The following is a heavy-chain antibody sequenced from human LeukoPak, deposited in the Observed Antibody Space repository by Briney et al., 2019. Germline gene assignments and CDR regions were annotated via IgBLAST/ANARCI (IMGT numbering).Heavy chain of an antibody. CDR1: GFTFSSYA. CDR3: ASGYSYVDNWFDP. Sequence: GGSLRLSCAASGFTFSSYAVHWVRQAPGKGLEWVAVISYDGSNKYYADSVKGRFTISRDNSKNTLYLQMNSLRAEDTAVYYCASGYSYVDNWFDPWGQGTLVTVSS. J-gene: IGHJ5*02. V-gene: IGHV3-30-3*01. CDR2: ISYDGSNK. D-gene: IGHD5-18*01.